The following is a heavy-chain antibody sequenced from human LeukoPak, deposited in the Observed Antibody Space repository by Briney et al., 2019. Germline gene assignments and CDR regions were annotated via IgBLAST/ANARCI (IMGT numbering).Heavy chain of an antibody. V-gene: IGHV3-23*01. D-gene: IGHD6-13*01. J-gene: IGHJ4*02. CDR1: GFTFNNYA. CDR2: ISVNPGTT. CDR3: AKRVQASAGRNYFDY. Sequence: GGSLRLSCVASGFTFNNYAMSWVRQAPGEGLEWVSAISVNPGTTYYADSVTGRFTISRDNSKNTLYLQMNSLRAEDTAVYYCAKRVQASAGRNYFDYWGQGTLVTVSS.